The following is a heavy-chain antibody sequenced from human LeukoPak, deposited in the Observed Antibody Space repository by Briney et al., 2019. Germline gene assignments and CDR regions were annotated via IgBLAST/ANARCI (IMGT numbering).Heavy chain of an antibody. D-gene: IGHD3-10*01. J-gene: IGHJ4*02. Sequence: GSLRLSCAASGFTVSSNYMSWVRQPPGKGLEWIGSIYYSGSTYYNPSLKSRVTISVDTSKNQFSLKLSSVTAADTAVYYCARDRVDYGSGSDYYFDYWGQGTLVTVSS. V-gene: IGHV4-39*07. CDR1: GFTVSSNY. CDR2: IYYSGST. CDR3: ARDRVDYGSGSDYYFDY.